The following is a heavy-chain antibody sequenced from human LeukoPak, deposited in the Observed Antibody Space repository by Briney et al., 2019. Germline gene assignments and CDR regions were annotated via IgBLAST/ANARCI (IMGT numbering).Heavy chain of an antibody. J-gene: IGHJ5*02. D-gene: IGHD3-16*01. CDR1: GYTFTSYA. CDR3: ARDFGLLWGLGFDP. CDR2: INTNTGNS. V-gene: IGHV7-4-1*02. Sequence: ASVKVSCKASGYTFTSYAMNWVRQAPGQGLEWMGRINTNTGNSTYAQGFTGRFVFSLDTSVSTAYLQISSLKAEDTAVYYCARDFGLLWGLGFDPWGQGTLVTVSS.